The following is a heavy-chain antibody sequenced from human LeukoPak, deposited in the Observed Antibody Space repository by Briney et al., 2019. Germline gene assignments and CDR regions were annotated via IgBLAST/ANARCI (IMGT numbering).Heavy chain of an antibody. V-gene: IGHV1-69*02. CDR1: GGTFSSYT. CDR2: IIPILGIA. CDR3: ARVNKGDFWSGYSDY. J-gene: IGHJ4*02. Sequence: SVKVSCKASGGTFSSYTISWVRQAPGQGLEWMGRIIPILGIANYAQKFQGRVTITADKSTSTAYMELSSLRSEDTALYYCARVNKGDFWSGYSDYWGQGTLVTVSS. D-gene: IGHD3-3*01.